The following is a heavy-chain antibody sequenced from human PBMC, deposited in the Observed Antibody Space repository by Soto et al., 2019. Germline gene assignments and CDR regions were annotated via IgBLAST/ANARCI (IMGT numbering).Heavy chain of an antibody. CDR1: GFTFSSYG. V-gene: IGHV3-30*18. J-gene: IGHJ4*02. CDR3: AKDMRGITVTTIFDY. CDR2: ISYDGSNK. Sequence: GGSLRLSCAASGFTFSSYGMHWVRQAPGKGLEWVAVISYDGSNKYYADSVKGRFTISRDNSKNTLYLQMNSLRAEDTAVYYCAKDMRGITVTTIFDYWGQGTLVTVSS. D-gene: IGHD4-17*01.